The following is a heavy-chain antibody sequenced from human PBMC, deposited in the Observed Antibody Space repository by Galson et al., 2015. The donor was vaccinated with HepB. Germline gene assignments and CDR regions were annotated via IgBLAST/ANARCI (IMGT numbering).Heavy chain of an antibody. J-gene: IGHJ6*02. D-gene: IGHD2-2*01. Sequence: SVKVSCKASGYTYTDYYIYWVRQAPGQGLEWMGWISPNSGATYYAQKFQGGVTMTRDTSISTAYMELSRLRSDDTAVYYCASTLVVPAGIAYYYYGMDVWGQGTTVTVSS. V-gene: IGHV1-2*02. CDR1: GYTYTDYY. CDR3: ASTLVVPAGIAYYYYGMDV. CDR2: ISPNSGAT.